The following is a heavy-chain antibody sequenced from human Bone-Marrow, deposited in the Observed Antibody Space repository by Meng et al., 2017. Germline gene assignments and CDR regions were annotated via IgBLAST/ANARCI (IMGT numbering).Heavy chain of an antibody. J-gene: IGHJ4*02. Sequence: GESLKISCAAPGFTFSDYYMSWIRQAPGKGLEWVSYISSSGSTIYYADSVKGRFTISRDNAKNSLYLQMNSLRSDDTAVYYCARARSSSWYEAGYWGQGTLVTVSS. CDR2: ISSSGSTI. D-gene: IGHD6-13*01. CDR3: ARARSSSWYEAGY. CDR1: GFTFSDYY. V-gene: IGHV3-11*01.